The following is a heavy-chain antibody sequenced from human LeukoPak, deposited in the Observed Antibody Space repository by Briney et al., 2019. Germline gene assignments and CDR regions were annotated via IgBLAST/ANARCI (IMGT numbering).Heavy chain of an antibody. D-gene: IGHD2-2*01. Sequence: PGGSLRLSCAASGFTVSSNHMTWVRQAPGKGLEWVSEINTGGLTFYADSSTGRFTISRDNSKNTLYLQMNSLGVEDTARYYCARDNAPAGGGLDYWGQGTLVTLSS. CDR2: INTGGLT. CDR1: GFTVSSNH. V-gene: IGHV3-53*01. CDR3: ARDNAPAGGGLDY. J-gene: IGHJ4*02.